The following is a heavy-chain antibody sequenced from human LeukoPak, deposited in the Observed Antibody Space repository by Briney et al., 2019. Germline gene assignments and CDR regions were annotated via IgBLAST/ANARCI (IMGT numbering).Heavy chain of an antibody. CDR1: GYSISSGYY. CDR3: AREVVATITYSDY. Sequence: SETLSLTCAVSGYSISSGYYWGFIRQPSGKGLEWIGSIYHSGSTYYNPSLKSRVTISVDTSKNQFSLKLSSVTAADTAVYYCAREVVATITYSDYWGQGTLVTVSS. V-gene: IGHV4-38-2*02. J-gene: IGHJ4*02. D-gene: IGHD5-12*01. CDR2: IYHSGST.